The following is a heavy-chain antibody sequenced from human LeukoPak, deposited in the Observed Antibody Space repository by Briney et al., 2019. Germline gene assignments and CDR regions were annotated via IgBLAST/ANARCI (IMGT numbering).Heavy chain of an antibody. CDR1: GFTFSSYA. D-gene: IGHD5-12*01. Sequence: PGGSLRLSCAASGFTFSSYATSWVRQAPGKGLEWVSAISGSGGSTYYADSVKGRFTISRDNSKNTLYLQMNSLRAEDTAVYYCAKHIVATSGHDYWGQGTLVTVSS. J-gene: IGHJ4*02. CDR2: ISGSGGST. V-gene: IGHV3-23*01. CDR3: AKHIVATSGHDY.